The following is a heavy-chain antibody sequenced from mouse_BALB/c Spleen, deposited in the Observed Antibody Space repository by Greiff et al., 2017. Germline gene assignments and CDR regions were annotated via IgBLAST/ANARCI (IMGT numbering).Heavy chain of an antibody. D-gene: IGHD2-1*01. Sequence: QVQLKQPGAELVKPGASVKLSCKASGYTFTSYWMHWVKQRPGQGLEWIGEINPSNGRTNYNEKFKSKATLTVDKSSSTAYMQLSSLTSEDSAVYYCARDNYGNYAAMDYWGQGTSVTVSS. J-gene: IGHJ4*01. V-gene: IGHV1S81*02. CDR1: GYTFTSYW. CDR3: ARDNYGNYAAMDY. CDR2: INPSNGRT.